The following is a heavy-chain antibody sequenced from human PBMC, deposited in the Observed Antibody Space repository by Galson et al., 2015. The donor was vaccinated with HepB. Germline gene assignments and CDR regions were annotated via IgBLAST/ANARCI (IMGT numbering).Heavy chain of an antibody. Sequence: SLRLSCAASGFTFSSYAMHWVLQAPGKGLEWVAVISYDGSNKYYADSVKGRFTISRDNSKNTLYLQMNSLRAEDTAVYYCARGDRGSGWYNPFGGWGYYYYYGMDVWGQGTTVTVSS. V-gene: IGHV3-30-3*01. D-gene: IGHD6-19*01. CDR2: ISYDGSNK. J-gene: IGHJ6*02. CDR3: ARGDRGSGWYNPFGGWGYYYYYGMDV. CDR1: GFTFSSYA.